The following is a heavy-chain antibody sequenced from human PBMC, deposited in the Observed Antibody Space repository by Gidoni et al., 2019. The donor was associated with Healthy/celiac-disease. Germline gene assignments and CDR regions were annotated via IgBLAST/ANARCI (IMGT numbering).Heavy chain of an antibody. J-gene: IGHJ4*02. Sequence: EVQLVESGGGLVQPGRSRRRSCEASGFTFDDYAMHWVRQAPGRGLEWVSGISWNSGSLGYADSVKGRFTISRDNAKNSLYLQMNSLRAEDTALYYCAKDNTLRDWGQGTLVTVSS. D-gene: IGHD3-16*01. CDR3: AKDNTLRD. CDR1: GFTFDDYA. CDR2: ISWNSGSL. V-gene: IGHV3-9*01.